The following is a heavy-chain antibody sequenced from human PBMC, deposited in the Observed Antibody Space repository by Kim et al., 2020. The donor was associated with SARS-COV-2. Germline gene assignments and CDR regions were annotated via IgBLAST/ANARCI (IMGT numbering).Heavy chain of an antibody. Sequence: SLRLSCVASGLFFSAYGMHWVRQAPGKGLEWVAMIYFDGSQKFYGDSVKGRFTISRDNSNDSLSLEMNNLRAEDTALYYCATIVVVRGSGHVNGFDHWGQGTLVAVSS. D-gene: IGHD3-16*01. J-gene: IGHJ4*02. V-gene: IGHV3-33*08. CDR1: GLFFSAYG. CDR3: ATIVVVRGSGHVNGFDH. CDR2: IYFDGSQK.